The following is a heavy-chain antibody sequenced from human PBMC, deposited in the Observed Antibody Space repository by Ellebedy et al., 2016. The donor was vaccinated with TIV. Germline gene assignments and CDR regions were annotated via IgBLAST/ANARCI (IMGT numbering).Heavy chain of an antibody. Sequence: GESLKISCAASGFTFSNYWIHWVRQAPGKGLVWLSRINRDGSSANYADSVKGRFSISRDNSKNTLYVQMNSLRAEDTAVYYCARYRTGYYDGRHFDLWGRGTLVTVSS. J-gene: IGHJ2*01. CDR1: GFTFSNYW. CDR2: INRDGSSA. CDR3: ARYRTGYYDGRHFDL. D-gene: IGHD3/OR15-3a*01. V-gene: IGHV3-74*01.